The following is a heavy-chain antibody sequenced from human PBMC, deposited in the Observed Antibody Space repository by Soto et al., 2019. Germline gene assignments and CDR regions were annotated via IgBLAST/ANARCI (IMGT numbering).Heavy chain of an antibody. J-gene: IGHJ2*01. CDR3: AKDKGPGSYTNWCFDV. CDR1: GLTFSRFA. CDR2: IHGSGAIT. V-gene: IGHV3-23*01. Sequence: EVQVLQSGGGLVQPGGSLRLSCAASGLTFSRFAMSWVRQAPGNGLEWVATIHGSGAITNYADSVRGRFTISRDNSKDTMYLQLNTLRVEDTAVYYCAKDKGPGSYTNWCFDVWGRGTLVTVSS. D-gene: IGHD3-10*01.